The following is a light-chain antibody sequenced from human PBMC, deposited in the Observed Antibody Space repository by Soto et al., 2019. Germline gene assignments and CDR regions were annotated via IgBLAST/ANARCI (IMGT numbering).Light chain of an antibody. J-gene: IGKJ4*01. CDR3: QKYNSVPPT. Sequence: DIRMTQSPSSLSASVGDRVTITCRASQNILDDLAWYQQKPGKPPNLLISGASTLQSGVSSRFSGSGSGTDFTLTISNLQPEDVATYYCQKYNSVPPTFGGGTKLEI. V-gene: IGKV1-27*01. CDR1: QNILDD. CDR2: GAS.